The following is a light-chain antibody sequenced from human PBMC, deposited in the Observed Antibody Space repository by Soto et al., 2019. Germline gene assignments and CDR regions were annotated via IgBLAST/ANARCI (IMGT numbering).Light chain of an antibody. CDR1: QSISRW. J-gene: IGKJ1*01. CDR2: ETS. V-gene: IGKV1-5*03. CDR3: QQYKDYWT. Sequence: DVHMTQSPSTLSASFLYIVTITCRASQSISRWLAWYQQKPGKAPKLLIYETSSLEDGVPSRFTGSGSGTEFSLTITSLQPEDFASYYCQQYKDYWTFGQGTKVDIK.